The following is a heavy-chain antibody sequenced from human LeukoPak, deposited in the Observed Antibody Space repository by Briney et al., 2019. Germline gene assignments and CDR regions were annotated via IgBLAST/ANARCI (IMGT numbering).Heavy chain of an antibody. CDR1: GGSINSHY. CDR2: IYSTGKN. V-gene: IGHV4-4*08. Sequence: PSETLSLTCAVSGGSINSHYWGWIRQPPGKGLQWIGDIYSTGKNNYNPSLKSRVTMSVDPSKNQFSLKLTSVAAADTAVYYCGRITIFGVVDYWGQGTLVTVSS. J-gene: IGHJ4*02. D-gene: IGHD3-3*01. CDR3: GRITIFGVVDY.